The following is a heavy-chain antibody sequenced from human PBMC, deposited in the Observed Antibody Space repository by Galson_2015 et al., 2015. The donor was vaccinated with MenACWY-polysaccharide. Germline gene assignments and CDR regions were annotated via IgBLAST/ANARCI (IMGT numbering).Heavy chain of an antibody. CDR1: GFTFSSYA. CDR3: ARASCDRASCSGMDV. J-gene: IGHJ6*02. CDR2: ISYDGSNK. D-gene: IGHD3-22*01. V-gene: IGHV3-30-3*01. Sequence: ALRLSCAASGFTFSSYAIHWVRQAPGKGLEWVAVISYDGSNKYYADSLKGRFTISRDNSKNMLYLQMNSLRAEDTAVYYCARASCDRASCSGMDVSSQGTAVTVSS.